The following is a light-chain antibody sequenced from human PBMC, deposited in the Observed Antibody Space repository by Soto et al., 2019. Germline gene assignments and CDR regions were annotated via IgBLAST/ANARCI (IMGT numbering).Light chain of an antibody. J-gene: IGKJ4*01. CDR2: GPS. V-gene: IGKV3-15*01. CDR3: QQYHSWPLT. Sequence: EIVMTQSPAALSVSPGKKTTLSGRPGQSVIRNLAWSQQRPGQTPRPLIYGPSTKATGIPARFSAIGSGTEFTLTISSLQSEDFAVYYCQQYHSWPLTFGGGTKVEIK. CDR1: QSVIRN.